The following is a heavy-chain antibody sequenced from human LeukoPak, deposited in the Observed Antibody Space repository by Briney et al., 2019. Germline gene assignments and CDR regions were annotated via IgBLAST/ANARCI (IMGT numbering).Heavy chain of an antibody. J-gene: IGHJ3*02. CDR1: GFMFSGYA. D-gene: IGHD6-19*01. CDR3: ARDRGRQAVAGTYDAFDI. CDR2: ISYDGNNK. V-gene: IGHV3-30*04. Sequence: PGGSLRLSCAASGFMFSGYAMHWVRQAPGKGLEWVAVISYDGNNKFYADSVKGRFIISRDNSKKTLNLQMFRVRVEDMALYFCARDRGRQAVAGTYDAFDIWGLGTVVTVSS.